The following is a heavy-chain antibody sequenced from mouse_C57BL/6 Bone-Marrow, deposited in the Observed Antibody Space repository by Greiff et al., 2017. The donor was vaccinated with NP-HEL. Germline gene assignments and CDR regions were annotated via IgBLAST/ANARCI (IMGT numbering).Heavy chain of an antibody. J-gene: IGHJ2*01. V-gene: IGHV1-39*01. CDR1: GYTFTSYG. D-gene: IGHD1-1*01. Sequence: EVQLQQSGAELVRPGSSVKMSCKTSGYTFTSYGINWVKQSNGKSLEWIGVINPNYGTTSYNQKFKGKATLTVDQSSSTAYMQLNSLTSEDSAVYYCARWGYYGSSYPYFDYWGQGTTLTVSS. CDR2: INPNYGTT. CDR3: ARWGYYGSSYPYFDY.